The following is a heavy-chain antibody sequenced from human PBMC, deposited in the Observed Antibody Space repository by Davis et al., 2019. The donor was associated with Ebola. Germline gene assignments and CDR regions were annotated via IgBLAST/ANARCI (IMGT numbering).Heavy chain of an antibody. J-gene: IGHJ5*02. CDR3: ARQGWSGYSLRHWLDP. CDR2: IYYSGIT. CDR1: GGSIISSSSY. D-gene: IGHD3-3*01. V-gene: IGHV4-39*01. Sequence: SETLSLTCTVSGGSIISSSSYWGWLRQPPRKGLEWIGSIYYSGITYYNPSLKSLATISVDTSKNQFSLKLRSVTAADTAVYYCARQGWSGYSLRHWLDPWGRGTLVTVSS.